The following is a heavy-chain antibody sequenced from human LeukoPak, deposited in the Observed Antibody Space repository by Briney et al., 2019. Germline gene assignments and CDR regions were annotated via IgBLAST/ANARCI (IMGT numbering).Heavy chain of an antibody. V-gene: IGHV4-39*02. CDR1: GGSLSSSSYY. D-gene: IGHD5-18*01. J-gene: IGHJ4*02. CDR3: ARLRGYSYGY. Sequence: SETLSLTCAVSGGSLSSSSYYWGWIRRPPGKGLEWIGNIFYSGSTYYNPSLKSRVTISVDTSKNHFSLKLSSVTAADTAVYYRARLRGYSYGYWGQGTLVTVSS. CDR2: IFYSGST.